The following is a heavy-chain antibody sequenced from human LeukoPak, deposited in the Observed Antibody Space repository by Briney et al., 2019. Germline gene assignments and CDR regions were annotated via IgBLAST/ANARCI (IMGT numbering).Heavy chain of an antibody. CDR3: TTDRRLQSYYYYYYMDV. J-gene: IGHJ6*03. D-gene: IGHD4-11*01. CDR1: GYSISSGYY. CDR2: IYHSGST. V-gene: IGHV4-38-2*02. Sequence: SETLSLTCTVSGYSISSGYYWGWIRQPPGKGLEWIGSIYHSGSTYYNPSLKSRVTISVDTSKNQFSLKLSSVTAADTAVYYCTTDRRLQSYYYYYYMDVWGKGTTVTVSS.